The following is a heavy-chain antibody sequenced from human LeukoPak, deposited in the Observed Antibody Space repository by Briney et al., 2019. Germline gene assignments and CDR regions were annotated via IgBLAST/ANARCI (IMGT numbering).Heavy chain of an antibody. CDR2: INWNGGST. V-gene: IGHV3-20*04. J-gene: IGHJ4*02. CDR1: GFTFDDYG. CDR3: ARDGGYSSSWPRVFDY. Sequence: PGGSLRLSCAASGFTFDDYGMSWVRQAPGKGLEWVSGINWNGGSTGYADSVKGRFTISRDNAKNSLYLQMNSLRAEDTALYYCARDGGYSSSWPRVFDYWGQGTLVTVSS. D-gene: IGHD6-13*01.